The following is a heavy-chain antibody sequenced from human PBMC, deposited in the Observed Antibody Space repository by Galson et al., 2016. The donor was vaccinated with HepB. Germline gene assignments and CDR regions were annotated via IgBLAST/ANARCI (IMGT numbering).Heavy chain of an antibody. J-gene: IGHJ5*02. Sequence: SLRLSCAGSGFTFSTYWMHWVRQAPGKGLVWVARIKNDGSFTTYADSVKGRSTVSRDNAKNTLYLAMNSLRVEDTAVYYCSRSDCFDPWGQGTLVTVSS. CDR1: GFTFSTYW. V-gene: IGHV3-74*01. CDR3: SRSDCFDP. CDR2: IKNDGSFT.